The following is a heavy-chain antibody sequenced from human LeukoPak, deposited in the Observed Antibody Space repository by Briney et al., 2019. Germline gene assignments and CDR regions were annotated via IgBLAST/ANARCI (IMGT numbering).Heavy chain of an antibody. CDR1: GGSFSGYY. Sequence: SETLSLTCAVYGGSFSGYYWGWIRQPPGKGLEWIGEINHSGSTNYNPSLKSRVTISVDTSKNQFSLKLSSVTAADTAVYYCARARRLANYYYYGMDVWGQGTTVTVSS. CDR3: ARARRLANYYYYGMDV. V-gene: IGHV4-34*01. CDR2: INHSGST. D-gene: IGHD1-1*01. J-gene: IGHJ6*02.